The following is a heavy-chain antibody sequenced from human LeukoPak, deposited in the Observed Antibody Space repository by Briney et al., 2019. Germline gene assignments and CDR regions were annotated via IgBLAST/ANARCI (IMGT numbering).Heavy chain of an antibody. D-gene: IGHD2-2*01. CDR1: GGSFSGYY. V-gene: IGHV4-34*01. CDR2: INHSGST. J-gene: IGHJ6*03. CDR3: AGCPRYCSSTSCSADDYYYCYMDV. Sequence: SETPSLTCAVYGGSFSGYYWSWIRQPPGKGLEWIGEINHSGSTNYNPSLKSRVTISVDTSKNQFSLKLSSVTAADTAVYYCAGCPRYCSSTSCSADDYYYCYMDVWGKGTTVTVSS.